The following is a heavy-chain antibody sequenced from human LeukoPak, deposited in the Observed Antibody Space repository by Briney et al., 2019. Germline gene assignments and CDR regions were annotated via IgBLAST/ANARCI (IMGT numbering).Heavy chain of an antibody. J-gene: IGHJ6*02. V-gene: IGHV1-46*01. Sequence: ASVKVSCKASGYTFTSYYMHWVRQAPGQGLEWMGIINPSGGSTSYAQKFQGRVTMTRDTSTSTVYMELSSLRSEDTAVYYCARDRGCSSTSCPLSYGMDVWGQGTTVTVSS. CDR2: INPSGGST. D-gene: IGHD2-2*01. CDR3: ARDRGCSSTSCPLSYGMDV. CDR1: GYTFTSYY.